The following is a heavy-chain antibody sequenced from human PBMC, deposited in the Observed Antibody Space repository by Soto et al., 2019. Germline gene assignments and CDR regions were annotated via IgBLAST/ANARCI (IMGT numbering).Heavy chain of an antibody. CDR1: GGSISSGGYY. CDR3: AREPDGGYLDY. V-gene: IGHV4-31*03. J-gene: IGHJ4*02. Sequence: SETLSLTCTVSGGSISSGGYYWSWIRQHPGKGLEWIGNIYYTGSTHYDPSLKSRITISLDTSKNQISLKLSSVTAADTAVYYCAREPDGGYLDYWGQGALVTVSS. CDR2: IYYTGST. D-gene: IGHD2-2*01.